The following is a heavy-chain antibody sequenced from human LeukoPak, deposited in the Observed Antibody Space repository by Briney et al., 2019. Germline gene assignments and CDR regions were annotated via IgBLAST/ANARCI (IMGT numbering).Heavy chain of an antibody. D-gene: IGHD4-17*01. J-gene: IGHJ4*02. CDR3: ARDRGYGDYGGFDY. CDR2: IYYSGST. CDR1: GGSISSGDYY. Sequence: SETLPLTCTVSGGSISSGDYYWSWIRQPPGKGLEWIGYIYYSGSTNYNPSLKGRVTISVDTSKNQFSLKLSSVTAADTAVYYCARDRGYGDYGGFDYWGQGTLVTVSS. V-gene: IGHV4-61*08.